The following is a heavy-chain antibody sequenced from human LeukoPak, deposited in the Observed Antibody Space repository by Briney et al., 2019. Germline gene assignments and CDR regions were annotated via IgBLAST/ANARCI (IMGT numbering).Heavy chain of an antibody. CDR2: IYTSGST. V-gene: IGHV4-4*07. CDR3: ARDRDHDSSGYYFCDY. CDR1: GGSISSYY. Sequence: PSETLSLTCTGSGGSISSYYWSWIRQPAGEGLEWIGGIYTSGSTNYNPSLKSRVTMSVDTSKNQFSLKLSSVTAADTAVYYCARDRDHDSSGYYFCDYWGQGTLVTVSS. D-gene: IGHD3-22*01. J-gene: IGHJ4*02.